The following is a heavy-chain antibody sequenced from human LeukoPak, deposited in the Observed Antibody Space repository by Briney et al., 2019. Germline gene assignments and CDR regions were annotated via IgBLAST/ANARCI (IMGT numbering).Heavy chain of an antibody. CDR2: IYYSGST. CDR3: ARDTGGPWDNWFDP. CDR1: GGSISSSSYY. J-gene: IGHJ5*02. V-gene: IGHV4-39*07. Sequence: SETLSLTCTVSGGSISSSSYYWGWIRQPPGKGLEWIGSIYYSGSTYYNPSLKSRVTISVDTSKNQFSLKLSSVTAADTAVYYCARDTGGPWDNWFDPWGQGTLVTVSS. D-gene: IGHD1-1*01.